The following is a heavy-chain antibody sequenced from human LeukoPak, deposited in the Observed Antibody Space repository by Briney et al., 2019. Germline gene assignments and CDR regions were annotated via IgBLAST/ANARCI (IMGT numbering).Heavy chain of an antibody. CDR1: GGSFSGYY. D-gene: IGHD5-18*01. Sequence: SETLCPTAAVHGGSFSGYYWSWIHQPPGKGLEWIGEINHSGSTNYNPSLKSRVTISVGTSKNQFSLKLNSVTAADTAVCYCARGASKEIKLWERLAGIAFDSWGEAWMVTVSS. V-gene: IGHV4-34*01. CDR3: ARGASKEIKLWERLAGIAFDS. CDR2: INHSGST. J-gene: IGHJ3*02.